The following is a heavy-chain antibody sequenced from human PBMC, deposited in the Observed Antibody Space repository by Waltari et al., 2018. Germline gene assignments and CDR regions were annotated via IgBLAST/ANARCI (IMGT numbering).Heavy chain of an antibody. V-gene: IGHV4-34*01. CDR2: INDKGRT. Sequence: WTRIRQPPGKVLEWMGEINDKGRTTYNPSLDSRVTVSIDTANNLFSLRVMTVTAADTAVYYCARVFGYYYYYMDVWGKGTTVTISS. CDR3: ARVFGYYYYYMDV. D-gene: IGHD3-3*01. J-gene: IGHJ6*03.